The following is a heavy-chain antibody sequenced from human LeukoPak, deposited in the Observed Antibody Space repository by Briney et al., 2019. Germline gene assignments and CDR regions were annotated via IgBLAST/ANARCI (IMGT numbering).Heavy chain of an antibody. CDR3: AKCCISAGCYANWFGP. D-gene: IGHD2-2*01. CDR2: SKRKTDGGTT. J-gene: IGHJ5*02. V-gene: IGHV3-15*01. Sequence: PGGSLRLSCAGSGFTLSSAWMTWVRQAPGKGLEWVGLSKRKTDGGTTDYAAPVKGRFTISRDDSKNTLYLQMNSLKTEDTAVYYCAKCCISAGCYANWFGPWGQGTLVTVSS. CDR1: GFTLSSAW.